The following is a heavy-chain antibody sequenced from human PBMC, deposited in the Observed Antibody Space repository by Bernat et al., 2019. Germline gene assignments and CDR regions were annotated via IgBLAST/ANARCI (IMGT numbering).Heavy chain of an antibody. J-gene: IGHJ2*01. V-gene: IGHV4-59*01. CDR2: IYYSGST. Sequence: QVQLQESGPGLVKPSGTLSLTCTAPGGSISSYYWSWIRQPPGKGLEWIGYIYYSGSTNYNPSLKSRVTISVDTSKNQFSLKLTSVTAADTAVYYCASVFGGNSAYWYFDLWGRGTLVTVSS. CDR3: ASVFGGNSAYWYFDL. D-gene: IGHD4-23*01. CDR1: GGSISSYY.